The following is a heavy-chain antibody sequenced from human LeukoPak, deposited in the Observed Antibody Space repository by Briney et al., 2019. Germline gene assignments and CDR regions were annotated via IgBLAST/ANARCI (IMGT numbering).Heavy chain of an antibody. J-gene: IGHJ4*02. CDR1: GGSITSTNW. CDR3: TRESGPYCPFGY. Sequence: SETLSLTCGVSGGSITSTNWWSWVRQPPGQGLEWIWDISLTGRTNYNPSLIGRVIMSLDESRNQLSLTLTTVTAADTAMYYCTRESGPYCPFGYWGQGTLVVVPS. D-gene: IGHD1-26*01. CDR2: ISLTGRT. V-gene: IGHV4-4*02.